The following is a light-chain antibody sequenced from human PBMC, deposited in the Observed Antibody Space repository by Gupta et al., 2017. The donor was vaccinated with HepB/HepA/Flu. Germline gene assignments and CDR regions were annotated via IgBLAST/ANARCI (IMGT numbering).Light chain of an antibody. J-gene: IGKJ1*01. CDR1: QSISSY. V-gene: IGKV1-39*01. CDR2: GAS. CDR3: LQSYSTPWT. Sequence: DIQMTQSPSSLSASVGDRVTITCRASQSISSYLSWYQQKPRKAPKLLIYGASNVQSGVPSRFSGSGSGTDFSLTVRSLQPEDSATYYCLQSYSTPWTFGQGTKVEIK.